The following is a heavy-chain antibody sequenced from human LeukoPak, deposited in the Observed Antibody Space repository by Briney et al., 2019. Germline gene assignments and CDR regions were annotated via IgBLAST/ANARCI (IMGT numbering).Heavy chain of an antibody. CDR1: GFTFSSYA. CDR2: ISGSGGST. Sequence: PGGSLRLSCAAPGFTFSSYATSWVRQAPGKGLEWVSAISGSGGSTYYADSVKGRFTISRDNSKNTLYLQMNSLRAEDTAVYYCAKGGSGAPYAEFDYWGQGTLVTVSS. V-gene: IGHV3-23*01. CDR3: AKGGSGAPYAEFDY. J-gene: IGHJ4*02. D-gene: IGHD2-2*01.